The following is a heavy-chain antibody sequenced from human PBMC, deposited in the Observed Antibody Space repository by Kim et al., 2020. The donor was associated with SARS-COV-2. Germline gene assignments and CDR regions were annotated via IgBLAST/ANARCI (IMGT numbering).Heavy chain of an antibody. CDR3: ARGSSGWSERYYFDY. J-gene: IGHJ4*02. V-gene: IGHV1-69*01. D-gene: IGHD6-19*01. Sequence: PKFQGRVTITADESTSTAYMGLSSLRSEDTAVYYCARGSSGWSERYYFDYWGQGTLVTVSS.